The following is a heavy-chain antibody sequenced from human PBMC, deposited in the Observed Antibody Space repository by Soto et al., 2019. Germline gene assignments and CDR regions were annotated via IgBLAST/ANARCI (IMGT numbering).Heavy chain of an antibody. Sequence: VGSLRLSCAASGFTLRNYEMNWVRQARGKGLEWISKLSGSGCSTYYADTGKGRFTISRDNTKNTLYLQMNSLRAEDTAVYYCAKYRAGHKRSGWYRGGDYWGQGTLVTVSS. CDR3: AKYRAGHKRSGWYRGGDY. D-gene: IGHD6-19*01. CDR2: LSGSGCST. J-gene: IGHJ4*02. CDR1: GFTLRNYE. V-gene: IGHV3-23*01.